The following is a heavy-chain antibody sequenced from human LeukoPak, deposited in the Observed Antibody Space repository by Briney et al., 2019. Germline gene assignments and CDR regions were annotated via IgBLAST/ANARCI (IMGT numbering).Heavy chain of an antibody. V-gene: IGHV1-69*05. CDR1: GGTFSSYA. J-gene: IGHJ4*02. Sequence: SVKVSCKASGGTFSSYAISWVRQAPGQGLEWMGGIIPIFGTANYAQKFQGRVTITTDESTSTAYMELRSLRAEDTAVYYCSSLVDGYNFDYWGQGTLVTVSS. D-gene: IGHD2-15*01. CDR3: SSLVDGYNFDY. CDR2: IIPIFGTA.